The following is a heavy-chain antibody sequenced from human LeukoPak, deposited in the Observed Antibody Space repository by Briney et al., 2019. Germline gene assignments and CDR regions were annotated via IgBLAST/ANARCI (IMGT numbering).Heavy chain of an antibody. CDR1: GYTFTSYG. Sequence: GASVKVSCKASGYTFTSYGISWVRQAPGQGLEWMGWISAYNGNTNYAQKLQGRVTMTTDTSTSTAYMELRSLRSDDTAVYYCAKKGRFLEWLFLYFDYWGQGTLVTVSS. CDR3: AKKGRFLEWLFLYFDY. J-gene: IGHJ4*02. D-gene: IGHD3-3*01. CDR2: ISAYNGNT. V-gene: IGHV1-18*01.